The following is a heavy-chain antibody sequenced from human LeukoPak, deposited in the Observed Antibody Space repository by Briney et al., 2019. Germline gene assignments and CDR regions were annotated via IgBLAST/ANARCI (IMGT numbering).Heavy chain of an antibody. D-gene: IGHD3-22*01. J-gene: IGHJ4*02. CDR3: ASHSYYYDSSGYPY. CDR1: GYIFTGYY. CDR2: INPNSGGT. V-gene: IGHV1-2*02. Sequence: ASVKVSCKASGYIFTGYYMHWVRQAPGQGLEWMGWINPNSGGTNYAQKFQGRVTMTRDTSISTAYMELSRLRSDDTAVYYCASHSYYYDSSGYPYWGQGTLVTVSS.